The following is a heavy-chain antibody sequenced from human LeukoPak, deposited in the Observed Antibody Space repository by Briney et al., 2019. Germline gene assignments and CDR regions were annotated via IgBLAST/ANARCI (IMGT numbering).Heavy chain of an antibody. J-gene: IGHJ6*02. CDR2: IWYDGSNK. D-gene: IGHD6-19*01. CDR3: ARDAVIAVAGTSQVYYYYGMDV. Sequence: GSLRLSCAASGFTFSSYGMHWVRQAPGKGLEWVAVIWYDGSNKYYADSVKGRFTISRDNSKNTLYLQMNSLRAEDTAVYYCARDAVIAVAGTSQVYYYYGMDVWGQGTTVTVSS. CDR1: GFTFSSYG. V-gene: IGHV3-33*01.